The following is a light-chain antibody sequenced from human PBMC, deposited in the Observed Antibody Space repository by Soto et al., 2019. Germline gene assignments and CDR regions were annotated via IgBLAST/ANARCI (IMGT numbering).Light chain of an antibody. CDR1: SSNIGDHY. Sequence: QSVLTQPPSVSAAPGQKVIISCSGSSSNIGDHYVFWYQQFPGTAPRLLIYDDNKRPPGIPDRFSGSKSGTSATLGITGLQTGDEADYYCATWGASLRVFGGGTKVTVL. CDR2: DDN. J-gene: IGLJ3*02. V-gene: IGLV1-51*01. CDR3: ATWGASLRV.